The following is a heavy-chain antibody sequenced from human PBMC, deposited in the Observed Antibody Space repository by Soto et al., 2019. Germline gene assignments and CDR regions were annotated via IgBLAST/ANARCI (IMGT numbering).Heavy chain of an antibody. D-gene: IGHD2-21*02. Sequence: QVQLVQSGAEVKKPGASVKVSCKASGYTFTSYYMHWVRQAPGQGLEWMGIINPSGGSTSYAQKWRGRVTMTTDTSKRTVYMELSSLRSEDTAGYYWARDLECGGDCYSYWGQGTLVTFSS. CDR2: INPSGGST. J-gene: IGHJ4*02. V-gene: IGHV1-46*04. CDR3: ARDLECGGDCYSY. CDR1: GYTFTSYY.